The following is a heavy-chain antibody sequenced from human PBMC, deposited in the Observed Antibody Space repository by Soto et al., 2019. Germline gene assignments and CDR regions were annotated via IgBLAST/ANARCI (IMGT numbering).Heavy chain of an antibody. CDR2: IDPSDSYT. V-gene: IGHV5-10-1*01. Sequence: PGEAMKISCKTSGYTFSAFWIHWVRQVPGKGLEWLGKIDPSDSYTNYSPSFEGHITISTAXXIXXXYXQWXXLXASDTALYFCARVYKNCFDFRSQGTILTVS. D-gene: IGHD1-1*01. CDR1: GYTFSAFW. J-gene: IGHJ5*01. CDR3: ARVYKNCFDF.